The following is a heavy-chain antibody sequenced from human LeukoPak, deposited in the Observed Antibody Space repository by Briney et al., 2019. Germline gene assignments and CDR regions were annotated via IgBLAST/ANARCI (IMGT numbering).Heavy chain of an antibody. CDR3: ARSPASPNEYYYYYYYGMDV. CDR2: ISSSGSTI. Sequence: GGSLRLSCAASGFTFSDYYMSWIRQAPGKGLEWVSYISSSGSTIYYADSVKGRFTISRDNAKNSLYLQMNSLRAEDTAVYYCARSPASPNEYYYYYYYGMDVWGQGTTVTVSS. J-gene: IGHJ6*02. D-gene: IGHD2/OR15-2a*01. V-gene: IGHV3-11*01. CDR1: GFTFSDYY.